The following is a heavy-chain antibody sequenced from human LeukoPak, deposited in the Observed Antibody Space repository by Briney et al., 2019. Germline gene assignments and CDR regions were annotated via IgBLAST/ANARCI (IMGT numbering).Heavy chain of an antibody. D-gene: IGHD1-20*01. V-gene: IGHV4-34*01. CDR3: ARGVNNWNVDVFDI. J-gene: IGHJ3*02. Sequence: SETLSLTCAVYGGSFSGYYWSWIRQPPGKGLEWIGEINHSGSTNYNPSLKSRVTISVDTSKNQFSLKLNSVTAADTAVYYCARGVNNWNVDVFDIWGQGTMVTVSS. CDR1: GGSFSGYY. CDR2: INHSGST.